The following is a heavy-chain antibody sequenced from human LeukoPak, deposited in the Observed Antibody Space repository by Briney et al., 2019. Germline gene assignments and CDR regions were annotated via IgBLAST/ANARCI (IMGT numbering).Heavy chain of an antibody. D-gene: IGHD6-25*01. CDR2: ISYDGGNK. Sequence: GGSLRLSCAASGFTFSCYGMHWVRQAPGKGLEWVTIISYDGGNKYYADSVKGRFTISRDNAKNTVYLQMNSLKAEDTAVYYCAKDDGSGGDPWGQGTLVTVSS. J-gene: IGHJ5*02. CDR3: AKDDGSGGDP. CDR1: GFTFSCYG. V-gene: IGHV3-30*18.